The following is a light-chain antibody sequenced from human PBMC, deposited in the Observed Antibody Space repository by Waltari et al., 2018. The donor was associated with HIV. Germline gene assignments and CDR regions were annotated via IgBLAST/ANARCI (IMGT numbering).Light chain of an antibody. CDR1: SSNVGAYNH. Sequence: QSAMTQPASVSGYPGQSIPIPCTGTSSNVGAYNHIFWFQQHPGKVPNFIIFEVNNRPSGVSNRCSGSKSGNTASLTISGLQAEDEADYYCSSYTTRSTLVFGGGTKLTVL. V-gene: IGLV2-14*03. CDR3: SSYTTRSTLV. CDR2: EVN. J-gene: IGLJ2*01.